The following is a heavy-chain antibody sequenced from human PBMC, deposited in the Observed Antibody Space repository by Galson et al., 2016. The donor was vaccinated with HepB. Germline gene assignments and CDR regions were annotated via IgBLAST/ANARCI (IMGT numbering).Heavy chain of an antibody. D-gene: IGHD5-24*01. J-gene: IGHJ6*02. CDR3: AREDGYSHFHYGMDV. CDR1: GFSFSSNGMS. V-gene: IGHV2-70*04. Sequence: PALVKPTQTLTLTCTFSGFSFSSNGMSVSWVRQPPGKALEWLPRFNWADDKFLSPLPRSRLTISKDTSKNQVVLTVTNLDPADTGTYYCAREDGYSHFHYGMDVWGQGTTVTVSS. CDR2: FNWADDK.